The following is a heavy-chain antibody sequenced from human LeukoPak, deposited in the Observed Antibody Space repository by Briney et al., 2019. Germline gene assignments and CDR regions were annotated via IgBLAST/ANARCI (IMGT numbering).Heavy chain of an antibody. Sequence: GGSLRLSCAASGFTFSSYGMHWVRQAPGKGLEWVAVIWYDGSNKYYADSVKGRFTISRDNSKNTLYLQMNSLRAEETAVYYCAKFLAVIAARDSLYFQHWGQGTLVTVSS. D-gene: IGHD6-6*01. CDR2: IWYDGSNK. CDR3: AKFLAVIAARDSLYFQH. V-gene: IGHV3-33*06. J-gene: IGHJ1*01. CDR1: GFTFSSYG.